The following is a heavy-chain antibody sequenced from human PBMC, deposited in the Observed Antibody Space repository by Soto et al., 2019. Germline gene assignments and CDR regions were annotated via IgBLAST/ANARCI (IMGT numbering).Heavy chain of an antibody. CDR2: MNPNSGNT. CDR3: ARIIGCSGGSCYSNDYYYMDV. CDR1: GYTFTSYD. J-gene: IGHJ6*03. V-gene: IGHV1-8*01. D-gene: IGHD2-15*01. Sequence: ASVKVSCKASGYTFTSYDINWVRQATGQGLEWMGWMNPNSGNTGYAQKFQGRVTMTRNTSISTAYMELSSLRSEDTAVYYCARIIGCSGGSCYSNDYYYMDVWGKGTTVTVSS.